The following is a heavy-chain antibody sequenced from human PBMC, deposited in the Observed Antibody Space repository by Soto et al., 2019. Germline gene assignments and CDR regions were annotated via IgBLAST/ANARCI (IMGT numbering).Heavy chain of an antibody. V-gene: IGHV3-53*01. CDR1: GFTVSSKY. D-gene: IGHD6-13*01. J-gene: IGHJ6*02. Sequence: LRLSCAASGFTVSSKYMSWVRQAPGKGLEWVSIIYSGGSTYYADFVKGRFTISRDNSKNTLYLEMNSLRADDTAVYYCARDPMAAGYYYYYGMDVWGQGTTVTVS. CDR3: ARDPMAAGYYYYYGMDV. CDR2: IYSGGST.